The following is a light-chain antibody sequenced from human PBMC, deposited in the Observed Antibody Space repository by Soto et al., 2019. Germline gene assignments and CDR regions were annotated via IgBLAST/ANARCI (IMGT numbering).Light chain of an antibody. CDR3: SPYTTSSTVV. Sequence: QSALTQPASVSGSPGQSITISCTGSSSDVGRYNYVSWYQHHHPGKAPKLMIYDVSNRPSGLSNRFSGSKSGNTASLTISGLQAEDDADYYCSPYTTSSTVVFGGGTKLTVL. J-gene: IGLJ2*01. V-gene: IGLV2-14*03. CDR2: DVS. CDR1: SSDVGRYNY.